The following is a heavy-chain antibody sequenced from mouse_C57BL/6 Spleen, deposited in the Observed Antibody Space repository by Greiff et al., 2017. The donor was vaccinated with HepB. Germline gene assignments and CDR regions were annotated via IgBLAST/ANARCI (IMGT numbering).Heavy chain of an antibody. CDR1: GYTFTSYW. J-gene: IGHJ4*01. D-gene: IGHD2-3*01. CDR3: ARGGQDTYDGDST. CDR2: IDPSDSET. V-gene: IGHV1-52*01. Sequence: VQLQQPGAELVRPGSSVKLSCKASGYTFTSYWMHWVKQRPIQGLEWIGNIDPSDSETHYNQKFKDKATLTVDKSSSTAYMQLSSLTSEDSAVYYCARGGQDTYDGDSTWGQGTSVTVSS.